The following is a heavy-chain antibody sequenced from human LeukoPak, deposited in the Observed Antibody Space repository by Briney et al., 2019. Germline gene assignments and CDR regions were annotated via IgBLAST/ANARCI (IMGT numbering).Heavy chain of an antibody. Sequence: SETLSLTCTVSGGSISSSTYYWAWIRQPPGKGLEWIGSIYHLGSTYYNPSLKSRVTISIDTSKSQFSLRLNSVTAADTAVYYCARSLYSTGPTTDWGQGTLVTVSS. J-gene: IGHJ4*02. D-gene: IGHD2-8*02. CDR2: IYHLGST. CDR3: ARSLYSTGPTTD. CDR1: GGSISSSTYY. V-gene: IGHV4-39*07.